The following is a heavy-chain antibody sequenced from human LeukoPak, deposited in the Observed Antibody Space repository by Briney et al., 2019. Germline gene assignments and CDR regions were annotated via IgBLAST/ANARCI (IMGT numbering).Heavy chain of an antibody. V-gene: IGHV4-34*01. CDR2: VRHSGST. D-gene: IGHD3-10*01. CDR1: GESITAYY. Sequence: SETLSLTCAVYGESITAYYWTWIRQPPGKRLEWIGEVRHSGSTNYNPSLKSRVTMSVDMSKNQFSLQLKFVTAADTAVYYCAGATATGTGRAFHYWAQGNLDPRLL. CDR3: AGATATGTGRAFHY. J-gene: IGHJ4*02.